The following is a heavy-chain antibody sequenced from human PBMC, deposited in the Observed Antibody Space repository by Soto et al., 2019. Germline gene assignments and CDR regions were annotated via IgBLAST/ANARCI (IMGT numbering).Heavy chain of an antibody. CDR1: GFTFSSYG. V-gene: IGHV3-30*03. CDR2: ITYNGSNK. CDR3: ARVIRLYYYYYMDV. Sequence: GGSLRLSCAASGFTFSSYGMHWVRQAPGKGLEWVAVITYNGSNKYYADSVKGRFTISRDNSKNTLYLQMNSLRAEDTAVYYCARVIRLYYYYYMDVWGKGTTVTVSS. J-gene: IGHJ6*03.